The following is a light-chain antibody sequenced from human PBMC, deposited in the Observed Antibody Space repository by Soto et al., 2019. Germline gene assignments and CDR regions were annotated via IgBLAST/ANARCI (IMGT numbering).Light chain of an antibody. V-gene: IGKV3-20*01. CDR3: QQFGSSPGFT. CDR2: GAS. Sequence: EIVLTQSPGTLSLSPGERATLSCRASQSINNRYLAWYQQKPGQAPRLLIYGASSRATGIPDRFSGSGSVTDFTLTISRLEPEDFAVYYCQQFGSSPGFTFGPGTKVDIK. CDR1: QSINNRY. J-gene: IGKJ3*01.